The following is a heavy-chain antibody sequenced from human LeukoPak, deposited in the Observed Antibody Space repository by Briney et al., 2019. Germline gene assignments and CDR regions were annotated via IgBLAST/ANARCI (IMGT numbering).Heavy chain of an antibody. Sequence: ASVKVSCKAFGYTFTNFGITWVRQAPGQGLEWMGWISAYNGDTKYGQNFQGRVTMTTDTSTTTAYMDLRSLSSDDTAVYYCARDWAAASTFDYWGQGTLVTVSS. D-gene: IGHD6-13*01. V-gene: IGHV1-18*01. CDR2: ISAYNGDT. J-gene: IGHJ4*02. CDR3: ARDWAAASTFDY. CDR1: GYTFTNFG.